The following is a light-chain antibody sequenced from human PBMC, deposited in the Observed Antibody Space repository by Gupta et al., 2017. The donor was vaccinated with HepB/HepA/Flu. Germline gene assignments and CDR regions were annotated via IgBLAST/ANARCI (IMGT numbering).Light chain of an antibody. CDR3: QAWDSSTVV. J-gene: IGLJ2*01. CDR1: KLGDKY. CDR2: QDN. V-gene: IGLV3-1*01. Sequence: SYELTQPPSVSVSLGQTASITCSGDKLGDKYSCWYHQKPGQSPVLVIYQDNKRPSGIPERFSGSYSGNTATLTISGTQAMDEADYYCQAWDSSTVVFGGGTKLTVL.